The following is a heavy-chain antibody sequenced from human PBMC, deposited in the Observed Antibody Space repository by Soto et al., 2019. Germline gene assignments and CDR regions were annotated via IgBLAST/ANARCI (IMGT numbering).Heavy chain of an antibody. V-gene: IGHV3-23*01. Sequence: EAQLLESGGGSVQPGGSLRLSCAASGFTFSSHGMSWIRQAPGKGLEWISGLSRGGGSTYYVDSVKGRFTISRDNAKITLDLIMKSLRVEDTALYYCARDGQYRTDGFDIWGQGTMVTVSS. D-gene: IGHD5-12*01. CDR2: LSRGGGST. CDR1: GFTFSSHG. CDR3: ARDGQYRTDGFDI. J-gene: IGHJ3*02.